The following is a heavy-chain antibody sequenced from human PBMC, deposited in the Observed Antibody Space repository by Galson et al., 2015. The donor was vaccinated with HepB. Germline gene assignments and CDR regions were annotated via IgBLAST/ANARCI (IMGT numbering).Heavy chain of an antibody. CDR1: GYTLTELS. CDR3: ATDPLRNDYVPNY. Sequence: SVKVSCKVSGYTLTELSMHWVRQAPGKGLEWMGGFDPEDGETIYAQKFQGRVTMTEDTSTDTAYMELSSLRSEDTAVYYCATDPLRNDYVPNYWGQGTLVTVSS. J-gene: IGHJ4*02. D-gene: IGHD4-17*01. V-gene: IGHV1-24*01. CDR2: FDPEDGET.